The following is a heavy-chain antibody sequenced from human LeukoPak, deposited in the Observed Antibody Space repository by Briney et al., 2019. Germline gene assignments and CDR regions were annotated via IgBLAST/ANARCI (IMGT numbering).Heavy chain of an antibody. Sequence: SETLSLTCIVSGASMSSYYWTWIRQPPGKGLEWIGCIYYSGSTYYNPSLKSRVTISVDTSKNQFSLKLSSVTAADTAVYYCARGEGVTTWFDPWGQGTLVTVSS. CDR2: IYYSGST. J-gene: IGHJ5*02. V-gene: IGHV4-59*08. D-gene: IGHD4-17*01. CDR3: ARGEGVTTWFDP. CDR1: GASMSSYY.